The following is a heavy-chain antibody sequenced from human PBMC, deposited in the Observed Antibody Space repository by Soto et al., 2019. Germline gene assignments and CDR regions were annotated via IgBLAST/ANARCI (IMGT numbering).Heavy chain of an antibody. D-gene: IGHD3-22*01. CDR2: MNPNSGNT. J-gene: IGHJ6*02. CDR3: ARGSVVTYDYYSGMDV. CDR1: GDRFGSYY. V-gene: IGHV1-8*01. Sequence: GVSVEVCWEAGGDRFGSYYMRWVRHATGKGLEWMGWMNPNSGNTGYAQKFQGRVTMTRNTSISTAYMELSSLRSEDTAVYYCARGSVVTYDYYSGMDVWGQGTTVPVSS.